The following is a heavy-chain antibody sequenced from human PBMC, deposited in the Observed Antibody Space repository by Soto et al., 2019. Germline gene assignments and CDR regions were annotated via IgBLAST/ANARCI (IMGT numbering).Heavy chain of an antibody. J-gene: IGHJ3*01. CDR1: GFTFNRHS. CDR2: ISASGTST. CDR3: ARDLLLVASATGAFDV. D-gene: IGHD2-8*02. V-gene: IGHV3-48*02. Sequence: EVQLVESGGGLVQPGGSLRLSCAASGFTFNRHSMSWVRQAPGTGLEWVSYISASGTSTQYADFLRGRLTVSRDNAKNSLYLQINRMAEDDTAVYYCARDLLLVASATGAFDVWGQGTTVTVS.